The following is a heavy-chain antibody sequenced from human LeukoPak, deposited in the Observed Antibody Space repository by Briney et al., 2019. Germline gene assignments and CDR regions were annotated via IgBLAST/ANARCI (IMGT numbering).Heavy chain of an antibody. J-gene: IGHJ4*02. CDR2: MSDIGPNT. V-gene: IGHV3-23*01. D-gene: IGHD3-10*01. CDR1: GFTVTDYA. Sequence: GGSLTLSCAASGFTVTDYAMTWIRQSPGKGLEWVSSMSDIGPNTYYADSVKGRFTISRDNSKNTLYLQMNSLRAEDTAVYYCARDPAGGDYFDYWGQGTLVTASS. CDR3: ARDPAGGDYFDY.